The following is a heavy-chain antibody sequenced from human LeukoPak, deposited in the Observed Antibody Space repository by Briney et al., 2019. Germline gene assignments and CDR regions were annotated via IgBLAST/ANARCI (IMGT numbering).Heavy chain of an antibody. V-gene: IGHV4-31*03. Sequence: PSETLSLTCTVSGGSISSGGYYWSWIRQHPGKGLEWIGYIYYSGSTYYNPSLKSRVTISVDTSKYQLSLKLSSVTAADTAEYYCARGHLGYCSSTSCSGEDYWGQGTLVTVSS. CDR1: GGSISSGGYY. J-gene: IGHJ4*02. CDR2: IYYSGST. CDR3: ARGHLGYCSSTSCSGEDY. D-gene: IGHD2-2*01.